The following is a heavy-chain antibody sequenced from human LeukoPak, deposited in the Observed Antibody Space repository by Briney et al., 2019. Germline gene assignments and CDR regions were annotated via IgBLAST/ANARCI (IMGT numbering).Heavy chain of an antibody. V-gene: IGHV4-59*12. J-gene: IGHJ4*02. CDR3: ARDLGNVGWLIDY. CDR2: IFYSGRT. Sequence: SETLSLTCTVSGGSISSDHWNWIRQPPGKGLEWIGCIFYSGRTYYNPSLTGRVTMSLDTSKNQFSLKLTSVTAADTAVYYCARDLGNVGWLIDYWGQGTRVTVSS. CDR1: GGSISSDH. D-gene: IGHD6-19*01.